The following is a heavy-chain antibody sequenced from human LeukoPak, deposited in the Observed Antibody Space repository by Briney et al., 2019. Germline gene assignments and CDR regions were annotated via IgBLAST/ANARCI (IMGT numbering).Heavy chain of an antibody. CDR3: ARQSSSTMVRGVSPYFDY. CDR2: IYISGST. V-gene: IGHV4-4*09. Sequence: SETLSLTCTVSGGSISSYYWSWIRQPPGKGLEWIAYIYISGSTNYNPSLKSRVTISVDTSKNQFSLKLSSVTAADTAVYYCARQSSSTMVRGVSPYFDYWGQGTLVTVSS. D-gene: IGHD3-10*01. J-gene: IGHJ4*02. CDR1: GGSISSYY.